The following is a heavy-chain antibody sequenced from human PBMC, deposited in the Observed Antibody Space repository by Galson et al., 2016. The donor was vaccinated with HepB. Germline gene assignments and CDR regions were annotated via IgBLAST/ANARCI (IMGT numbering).Heavy chain of an antibody. Sequence: SVKVSCKASGYDFTGYYMHWVRQAPGQGLEWMGWIKPYSGGTNYAQKFQGWVTMTRDTSISTAYMELTSLTSDDTAVYYCAIANDYCSGGNCYFDYWGQGTRVTVSS. D-gene: IGHD2-15*01. CDR1: GYDFTGYY. CDR2: IKPYSGGT. CDR3: AIANDYCSGGNCYFDY. J-gene: IGHJ4*02. V-gene: IGHV1-2*04.